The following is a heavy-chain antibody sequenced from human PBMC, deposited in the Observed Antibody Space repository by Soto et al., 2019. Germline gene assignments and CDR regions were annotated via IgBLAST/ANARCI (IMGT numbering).Heavy chain of an antibody. CDR2: IWYDGSNK. J-gene: IGHJ6*02. CDR3: ARGTLRGVINYYYYYGMDV. D-gene: IGHD3-10*01. CDR1: GFTFSSYG. Sequence: PGGSLRLSCAASGFTFSSYGMHWVRQAPGKGLEWVAVIWYDGSNKYYADSVKGRFTISRDNSKNTLYLQMNSLRAEDTAVYYCARGTLRGVINYYYYYGMDVWGQGTTVTVSS. V-gene: IGHV3-33*01.